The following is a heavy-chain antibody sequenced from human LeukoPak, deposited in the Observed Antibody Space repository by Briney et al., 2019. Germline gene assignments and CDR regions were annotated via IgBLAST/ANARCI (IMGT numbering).Heavy chain of an antibody. V-gene: IGHV4-4*09. CDR1: GGSISSYY. J-gene: IGHJ5*02. D-gene: IGHD3-10*01. CDR2: MYTCGST. Sequence: SETLSLTCTVFGGSISSYYWSWLRQPPRKGLAWIGYMYTCGSTNYNPSLKRRATISVDTSKNQFFLKLSSVTAPATAVYFCARLSNWFNRWFDAGSQGTLVTVSA. CDR3: ARLSNWFNRWFDA.